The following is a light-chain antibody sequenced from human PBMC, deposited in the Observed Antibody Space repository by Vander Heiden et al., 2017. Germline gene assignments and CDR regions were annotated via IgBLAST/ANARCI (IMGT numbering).Light chain of an antibody. V-gene: IGKV1-39*01. Sequence: DIEMTQSPSSLSASVGDRVTITCRASQSISSYLTWYQQKPGKAPKLLIYGASTRQSGVPARFSGSGSGTDFTLTISSLQPEDFAIYYCQQYYSTPKTFGPGTKVDIK. CDR1: QSISSY. CDR2: GAS. CDR3: QQYYSTPKT. J-gene: IGKJ3*01.